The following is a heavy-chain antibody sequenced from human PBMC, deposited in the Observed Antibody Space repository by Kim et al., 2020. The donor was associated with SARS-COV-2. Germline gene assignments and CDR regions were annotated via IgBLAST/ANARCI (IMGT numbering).Heavy chain of an antibody. CDR1: GFTFSSYA. D-gene: IGHD3-10*01. CDR3: AREGPGDGVDY. V-gene: IGHV3-30*04. CDR2: ISYDGSNK. Sequence: GGSLRLSCAASGFTFSSYAMHWVRQAPGKGLEWVAVISYDGSNKYYADSVKGRFTISRDNSKNTLYLQMNSLRAEDTAVYYCAREGPGDGVDYWGQGTLVTVSS. J-gene: IGHJ4*02.